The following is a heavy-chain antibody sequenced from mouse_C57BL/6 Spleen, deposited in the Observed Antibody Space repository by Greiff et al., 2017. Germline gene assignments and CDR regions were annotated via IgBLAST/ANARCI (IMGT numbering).Heavy chain of an antibody. Sequence: EVQLQQSGPVLVKPGASVKMSCKASGYTFTDYYMNWVKQSHGKSLEWIGVINPYNGGTSYNQKFKGKATLTVDKSSSTAYMELNSLTSEDSAVYYCAYYYGSLWWYFDVWGTGTTVTVSS. CDR3: AYYYGSLWWYFDV. CDR1: GYTFTDYY. V-gene: IGHV1-19*01. CDR2: INPYNGGT. D-gene: IGHD1-1*01. J-gene: IGHJ1*03.